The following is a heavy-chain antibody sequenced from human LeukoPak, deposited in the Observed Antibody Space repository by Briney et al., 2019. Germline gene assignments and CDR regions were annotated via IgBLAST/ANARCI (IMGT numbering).Heavy chain of an antibody. J-gene: IGHJ4*02. Sequence: GGSLRLSCAASGFIFSSYGMHWVRQAPGKGLEWVAVISYDGSNKYYADSVKGRFTISRDNSKNTLYLQMNSLRAEDTAVYYCAKDRYSSGWSYFDYWGQGTLVTVSS. CDR3: AKDRYSSGWSYFDY. CDR2: ISYDGSNK. CDR1: GFIFSSYG. D-gene: IGHD6-19*01. V-gene: IGHV3-30*18.